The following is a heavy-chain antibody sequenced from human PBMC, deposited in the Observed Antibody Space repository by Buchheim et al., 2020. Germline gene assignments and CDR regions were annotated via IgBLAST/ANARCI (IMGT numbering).Heavy chain of an antibody. Sequence: HLQGSGPGLVRPSETLSLTCTVSGASINSGGYYWDWVRQPPGKGLEWVGHIYSGGSTYFNPSLKSRVTIYFDAANNQISLMLTSVTAADTGTYYCARGSYQTGWRGFSYYSMDVWGQGT. CDR3: ARGSYQTGWRGFSYYSMDV. D-gene: IGHD6-19*01. J-gene: IGHJ6*02. CDR1: GASINSGGYY. CDR2: IYSGGST. V-gene: IGHV4-39*07.